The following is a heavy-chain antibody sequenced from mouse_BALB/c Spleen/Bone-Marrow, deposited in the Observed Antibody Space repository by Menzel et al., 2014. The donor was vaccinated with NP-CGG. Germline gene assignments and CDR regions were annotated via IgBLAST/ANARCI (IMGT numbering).Heavy chain of an antibody. V-gene: IGHV14-3*02. CDR3: ARGGTTATWYFDV. CDR2: IDPANGNT. Sequence: VQLQQSGAELVKPGASVKLSCTASGFNIKDTYMHWVKQRPEQGLEWIGRIDPANGNTKYDPKFQGKATITADTSSNTAYLQLSSLTSEDTAVYYCARGGTTATWYFDVWGAGTTVTLSS. D-gene: IGHD1-2*01. CDR1: GFNIKDTY. J-gene: IGHJ1*01.